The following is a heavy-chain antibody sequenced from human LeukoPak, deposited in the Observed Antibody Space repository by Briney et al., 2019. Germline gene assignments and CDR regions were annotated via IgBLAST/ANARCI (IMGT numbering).Heavy chain of an antibody. Sequence: GGSLRLSCAASGFTFKNFRMNWVRQAPGKGLEWVSATSGSGGSTYYADSVKGRFTISRDSSKNTLYLQMNSLRAEDTAVYYCAKDRQWLVPETFDYWGQGTLVTVSS. D-gene: IGHD6-19*01. CDR3: AKDRQWLVPETFDY. V-gene: IGHV3-23*01. CDR2: TSGSGGST. CDR1: GFTFKNFR. J-gene: IGHJ4*02.